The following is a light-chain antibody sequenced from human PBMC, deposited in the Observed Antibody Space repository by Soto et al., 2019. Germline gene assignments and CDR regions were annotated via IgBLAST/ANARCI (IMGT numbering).Light chain of an antibody. CDR2: KAS. Sequence: DIQMTQSPSTLSASVVDRVTITCRASQSISNWLAWHQQKPGKVPKILIYKASSLESGVPSRFSGSGSGTEFTLTISSLQPEDFATYYCQQYNGYRWTFGQGTKVDI. V-gene: IGKV1-5*03. CDR1: QSISNW. J-gene: IGKJ1*01. CDR3: QQYNGYRWT.